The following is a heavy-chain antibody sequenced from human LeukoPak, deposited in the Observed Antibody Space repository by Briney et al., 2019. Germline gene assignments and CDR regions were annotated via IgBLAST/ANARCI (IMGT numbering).Heavy chain of an antibody. V-gene: IGHV3-23*01. D-gene: IGHD3-22*01. CDR2: NSGSGNT. CDR3: AKDDFITAGVFDS. Sequence: SLRLSCAASGFTFNNYAMSWVRQAPGEGLEWVSGNSGSGNTYYADSVKGRFTISRDNSKNMLYLQMYRLRAEDTALYYCAKDDFITAGVFDSWGQGTLVTVSS. CDR1: GFTFNNYA. J-gene: IGHJ5*01.